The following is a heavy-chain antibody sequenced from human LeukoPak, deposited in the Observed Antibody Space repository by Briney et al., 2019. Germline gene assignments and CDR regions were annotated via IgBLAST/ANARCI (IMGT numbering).Heavy chain of an antibody. CDR1: GGSISSYY. Sequence: LSLTCTVSGGSISSYYWSWIRQPPGKGLEWVSGISWNSGSIGYADSVKGRFTISRDNAKNSLYLQMNSLRAEDTALYYCAKDAIGYCSSTSCYGYFQHWGQGTLVTVCS. D-gene: IGHD2-2*01. V-gene: IGHV3-9*01. J-gene: IGHJ1*01. CDR3: AKDAIGYCSSTSCYGYFQH. CDR2: ISWNSGSI.